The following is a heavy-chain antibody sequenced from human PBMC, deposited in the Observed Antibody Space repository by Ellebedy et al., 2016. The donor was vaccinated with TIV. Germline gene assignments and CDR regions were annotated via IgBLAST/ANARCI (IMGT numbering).Heavy chain of an antibody. V-gene: IGHV3-30*03. Sequence: GESLTISCSASGFTYNQYGMHWVRQAPGKGLEWVVVISDDGRKEYYSESAKGRFTISRDNSKNTLLLLMNSLRSEDTAMYYCARDKVGRYYGSGGYTDHWGQGTLVVVSS. D-gene: IGHD3-10*01. CDR3: ARDKVGRYYGSGGYTDH. J-gene: IGHJ4*02. CDR2: ISDDGRKE. CDR1: GFTYNQYG.